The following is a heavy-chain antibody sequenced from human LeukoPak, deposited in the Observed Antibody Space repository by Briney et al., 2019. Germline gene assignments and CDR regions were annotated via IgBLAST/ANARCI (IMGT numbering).Heavy chain of an antibody. CDR3: ARVATPLLFDY. D-gene: IGHD2-15*01. CDR2: INKNDRDI. V-gene: IGHV3-21*01. J-gene: IGHJ4*02. CDR1: GLPFSNSN. Sequence: GGSLRLSCAVSGLPFSNSNMHWVRQAPGKGLEWVSSINKNDRDIYYADSVKGRFTIFRDNAKHSLYLRMNSLRVEDTAVYYCARVATPLLFDYWGQGILVTVSS.